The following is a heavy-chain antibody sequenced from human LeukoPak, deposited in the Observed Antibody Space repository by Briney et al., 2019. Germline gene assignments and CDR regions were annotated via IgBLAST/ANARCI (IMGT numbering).Heavy chain of an antibody. CDR1: GFTLSVYS. Sequence: GGSLRLSCAASGFTLSVYSMNWVRPAPGKGLEWISYVGISSGNTKHADSVKGRFTISGDKAKNSLYLQMNSLRVEDTAVYYCARDTKYAFDNWGQGTLVTVSS. D-gene: IGHD2-2*01. CDR2: VGISSGNT. J-gene: IGHJ4*02. CDR3: ARDTKYAFDN. V-gene: IGHV3-48*01.